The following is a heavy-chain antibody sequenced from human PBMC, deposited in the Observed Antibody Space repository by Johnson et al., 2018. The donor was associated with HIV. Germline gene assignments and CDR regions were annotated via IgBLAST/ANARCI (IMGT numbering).Heavy chain of an antibody. Sequence: VLLVESGGGLVQPGRSLRLSCAASGFTFDDYAMHWVRQAPGKGLEWVSGISGSDGNTYYTDSVKGRFTISGDTSKNTLHLEMNSLRAEDTAAYYCATIAAHGAAFDIWGQGTVVTVSS. J-gene: IGHJ3*02. CDR3: ATIAAHGAAFDI. V-gene: IGHV3-23*04. CDR1: GFTFDDYA. CDR2: ISGSDGNT. D-gene: IGHD6-25*01.